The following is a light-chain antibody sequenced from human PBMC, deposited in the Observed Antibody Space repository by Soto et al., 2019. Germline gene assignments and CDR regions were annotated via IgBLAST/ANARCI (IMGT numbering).Light chain of an antibody. CDR1: SSNIGNNY. J-gene: IGLJ1*01. Sequence: SVLTQPPSVSAAPGRKVTISCSGSSSNIGNNYVSWYQQLPGTAPKLLIYDNNKRPSGIPDRFSGSKSGTSATLGITGLQTGDEADYYCGTWDSSLSAGYVFGTGTKVTVL. CDR2: DNN. CDR3: GTWDSSLSAGYV. V-gene: IGLV1-51*01.